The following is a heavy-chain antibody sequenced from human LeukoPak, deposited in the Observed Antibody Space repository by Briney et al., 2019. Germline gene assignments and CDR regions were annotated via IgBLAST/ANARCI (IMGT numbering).Heavy chain of an antibody. CDR2: IYYDGSLK. J-gene: IGHJ4*02. V-gene: IGHV3-33*01. CDR1: GLTFRNYG. D-gene: IGHD6-13*01. CDR3: AREGIPAGFDY. Sequence: PGGSLRLSCAASGLTFRNYGMHWVRQAPGKGLEWVAIIYYDGSLKYYADSVKGRFTISKDNSKNMLYLEMNSLRVEDTAVYHCAREGIPAGFDYWGQGTLVTVSS.